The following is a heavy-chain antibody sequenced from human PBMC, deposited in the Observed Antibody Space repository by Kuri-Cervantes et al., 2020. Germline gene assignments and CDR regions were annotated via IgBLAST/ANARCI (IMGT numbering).Heavy chain of an antibody. Sequence: GGSLRLSCAASGFTFSNYNMNWVRQAPGKGLEWVSYIRSGSSTIYYVDSVKGRFTISRDNAKNSLYLQMNSLRAEDTAVYYCAKGELLQGYFDYWGQGTLVTVSS. CDR1: GFTFSNYN. J-gene: IGHJ4*02. D-gene: IGHD1-26*01. CDR3: AKGELLQGYFDY. CDR2: IRSGSSTI. V-gene: IGHV3-48*01.